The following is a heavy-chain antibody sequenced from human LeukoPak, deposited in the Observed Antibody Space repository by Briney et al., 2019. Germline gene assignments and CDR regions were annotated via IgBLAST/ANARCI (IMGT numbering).Heavy chain of an antibody. V-gene: IGHV4-31*03. J-gene: IGHJ4*02. CDR1: GGSISSGGYY. CDR2: IYYSGST. D-gene: IGHD3-22*01. Sequence: PSETLSLTCTVSGGSISSGGYYWSWFRQHLGKGLEWIGYIYYSGSTYYNPPLKSRVTISIDTSKNQFSLRLSSVTAADTAVYYCARAGYDSSGYSTYYFDYWGQGTLVTVSS. CDR3: ARAGYDSSGYSTYYFDY.